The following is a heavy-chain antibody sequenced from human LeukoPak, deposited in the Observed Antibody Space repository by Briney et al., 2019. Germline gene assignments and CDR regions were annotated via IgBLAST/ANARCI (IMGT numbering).Heavy chain of an antibody. CDR3: ARDGGGIVVVPAAMYYGMDV. CDR2: IYYSGST. V-gene: IGHV4-30-4*01. Sequence: PSETLSLTCTVSGGSISSGDYYWSWIRQPPGKGLEWIGYIYYSGSTYYNPSLKSRVTISVDTSKNQFSLKLSSVTAADTAVYYCARDGGGIVVVPAAMYYGMDVWGKGTTVTVSS. J-gene: IGHJ6*04. CDR1: GGSISSGDYY. D-gene: IGHD2-2*01.